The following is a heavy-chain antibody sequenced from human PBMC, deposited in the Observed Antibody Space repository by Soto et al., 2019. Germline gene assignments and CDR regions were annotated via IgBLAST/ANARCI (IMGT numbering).Heavy chain of an antibody. V-gene: IGHV4-31*03. CDR2: IYYSGTT. CDR1: GGSISSDGYY. J-gene: IGHJ6*02. D-gene: IGHD2-8*01. CDR3: VRVRYCTTGVCPRGGISYGMDV. Sequence: QVQLQESGPGLVKPSQTLSLTCKVSGGSISSDGYYWSWIRQHPGKGLEWIGYIYYSGTTSYNPSLKSRVTISVDTSKTQFSLKLNSVTAADTAVYYCVRVRYCTTGVCPRGGISYGMDVWGQGTTVTVSS.